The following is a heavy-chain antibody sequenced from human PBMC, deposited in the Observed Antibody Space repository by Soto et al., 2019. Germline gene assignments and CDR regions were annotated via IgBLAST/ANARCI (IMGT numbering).Heavy chain of an antibody. CDR2: IFYSGLT. J-gene: IGHJ6*02. Sequence: SETLSLTCSVSGYSVTSSDYYWAWIRQPPGKGLEWIGSIFYSGLTYYNPSLKSRVTLSVDTSKNQFSVRLNSVTAADTAVYYCAPLSVSLSGPYGIHVWCHGNTVTVSS. V-gene: IGHV4-39*01. D-gene: IGHD2-15*01. CDR1: GYSVTSSDYY. CDR3: APLSVSLSGPYGIHV.